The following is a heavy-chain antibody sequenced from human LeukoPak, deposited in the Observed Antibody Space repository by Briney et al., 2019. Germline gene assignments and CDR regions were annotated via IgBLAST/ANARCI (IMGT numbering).Heavy chain of an antibody. CDR3: AKDDSTAVAGTDY. V-gene: IGHV3-30*02. J-gene: IGHJ4*02. Sequence: GGSLRLSCAASGFTFSSYAMSWVRQAPGKGLEWVAFIRYDGSNKYYADSVKGRFTISRDNSKNTLYLQMNSLRAEDTAVYYCAKDDSTAVAGTDYWGQGTLVPSPQ. D-gene: IGHD6-19*01. CDR2: IRYDGSNK. CDR1: GFTFSSYA.